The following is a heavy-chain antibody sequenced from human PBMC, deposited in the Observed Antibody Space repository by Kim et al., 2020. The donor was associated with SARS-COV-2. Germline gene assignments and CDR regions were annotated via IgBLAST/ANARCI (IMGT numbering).Heavy chain of an antibody. CDR3: ARDVPLGGYTEPDY. J-gene: IGHJ4*02. V-gene: IGHV3-33*01. CDR2: IWYDGSNK. Sequence: GGSLRLSCAASGFTFSSYGMHWVRQAPGKGLEWVAVIWYDGSNKYYADSVKGRFTISRDNSKNTLYLQMNSLRAEDTAVYYCARDVPLGGYTEPDYWGQGTLVTVSS. D-gene: IGHD5-12*01. CDR1: GFTFSSYG.